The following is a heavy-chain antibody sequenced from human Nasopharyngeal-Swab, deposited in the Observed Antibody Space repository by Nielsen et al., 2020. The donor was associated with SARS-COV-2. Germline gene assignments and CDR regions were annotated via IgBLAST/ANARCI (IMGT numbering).Heavy chain of an antibody. CDR2: ISGSGGST. Sequence: GGSLRLSCAASGFTFSSYAMSWVRQAPGKGLEWVSAISGSGGSTYYADSVKGRFTISRDNSKNTLYLQMNSLGAEDTAVYYCAKLHHYYGESDYWGQGTLVTVSS. J-gene: IGHJ4*02. D-gene: IGHD4-17*01. CDR1: GFTFSSYA. V-gene: IGHV3-23*01. CDR3: AKLHHYYGESDY.